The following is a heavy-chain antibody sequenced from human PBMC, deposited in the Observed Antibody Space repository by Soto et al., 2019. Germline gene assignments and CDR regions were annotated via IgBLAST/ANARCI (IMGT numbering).Heavy chain of an antibody. J-gene: IGHJ4*02. V-gene: IGHV3-33*01. Sequence: VQLVESGGGVVQPGRSLRLSCAASGFTFSSYGMHWVRQAPGKGLEWVAVIWYDGSNKYYADSVKGRFTISRDNSKNTLYLQMNSLRAEDTAVYYCARDRRHITIFGVVTARFDYWGQGTLVTVSS. D-gene: IGHD3-3*01. CDR3: ARDRRHITIFGVVTARFDY. CDR2: IWYDGSNK. CDR1: GFTFSSYG.